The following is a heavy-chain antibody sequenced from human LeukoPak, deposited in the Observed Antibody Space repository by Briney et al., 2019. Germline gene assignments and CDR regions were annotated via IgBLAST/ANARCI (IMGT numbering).Heavy chain of an antibody. CDR2: IFGSGGSP. J-gene: IGHJ4*02. CDR1: GVTFSIYA. V-gene: IGHV3-23*01. D-gene: IGHD4-23*01. Sequence: PGGSLRLSCAASGVTFSIYAMRWVRQPPGKGRECVSAIFGSGGSPYSSDSVTSRFTIPRDNSQNPLYLHMNSLRAQDRAVYYCAKSTVVTLVYYFDYWGQGTLVTVSS. CDR3: AKSTVVTLVYYFDY.